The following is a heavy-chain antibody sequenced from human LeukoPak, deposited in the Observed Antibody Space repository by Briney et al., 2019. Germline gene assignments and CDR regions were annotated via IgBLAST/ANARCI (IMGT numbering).Heavy chain of an antibody. CDR3: ARRSSGATRYYFDY. D-gene: IGHD1-26*01. J-gene: IGHJ4*02. V-gene: IGHV4-39*01. Sequence: SETLSLTCTVYGGSISSSSYYWGWLRQPPGKGLEWIGSIYYSGSTYYNPSLKSRVTISVDTSKNQFSLKLSSVTAADTAVYDCARRSSGATRYYFDYWGQGTLVTVSS. CDR1: GGSISSSSYY. CDR2: IYYSGST.